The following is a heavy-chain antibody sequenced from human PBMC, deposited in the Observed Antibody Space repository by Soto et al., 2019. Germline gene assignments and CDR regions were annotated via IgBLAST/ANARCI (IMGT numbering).Heavy chain of an antibody. D-gene: IGHD3-22*01. CDR2: ISAYNGNT. CDR3: ARSLSGYITHFDY. J-gene: IGHJ4*02. V-gene: IGHV1-18*01. CDR1: GYTFTSYG. Sequence: QVQLVQSGAEVKKPGASVKVSCKASGYTFTSYGISWVRQAPGQGLEWMGWISAYNGNTNYAQKLQGRVTMTRDTHTRTTYMEMRSLSSNNTAMSDCARSLSGYITHFDYWGQGTLVTVSS.